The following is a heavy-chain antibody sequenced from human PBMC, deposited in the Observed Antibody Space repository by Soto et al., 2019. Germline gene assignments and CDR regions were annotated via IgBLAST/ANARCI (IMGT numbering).Heavy chain of an antibody. V-gene: IGHV1-2*04. CDR3: ARQMIGAPGAFDI. CDR1: GYTFTGYY. Sequence: ASVKVSCKASGYTFTGYYMHWVRQAPGQGLEWMGWINPNSGGTNYAQKFQGWVTMTRDTSISTAYMELSRLRSDDTAVYYCARQMIGAPGAFDIWGQGTMVTVSS. CDR2: INPNSGGT. D-gene: IGHD3-22*01. J-gene: IGHJ3*02.